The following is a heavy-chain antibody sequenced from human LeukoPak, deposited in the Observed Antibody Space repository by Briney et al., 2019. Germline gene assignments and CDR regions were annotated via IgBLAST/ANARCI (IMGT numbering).Heavy chain of an antibody. V-gene: IGHV3-30*04. CDR3: ARDHSGTYGPFDY. J-gene: IGHJ4*02. CDR2: ISYDGKNE. Sequence: PGGSLRLSCAASGFTFSHYAIHWVRQAPGKGLEWVAVISYDGKNEYYADSVKGRFTISRDNAKNSLYLQMNSLRAEDTAVYYCARDHSGTYGPFDYWGQGTLVTVSS. CDR1: GFTFSHYA. D-gene: IGHD1-26*01.